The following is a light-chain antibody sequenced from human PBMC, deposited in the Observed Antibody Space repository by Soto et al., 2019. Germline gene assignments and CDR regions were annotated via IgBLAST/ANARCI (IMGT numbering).Light chain of an antibody. CDR3: QQYGGSPRT. Sequence: EIVLTQSPGTLSLSPGERATLSCRASQSVSGNYLVWYQQKRGQAPRLLFYDASNRATGIPDRFGGSGSGTDFTLTISRLEPEDFAVYYCQQYGGSPRTFGQGTKVEIK. CDR2: DAS. J-gene: IGKJ1*01. CDR1: QSVSGNY. V-gene: IGKV3-20*01.